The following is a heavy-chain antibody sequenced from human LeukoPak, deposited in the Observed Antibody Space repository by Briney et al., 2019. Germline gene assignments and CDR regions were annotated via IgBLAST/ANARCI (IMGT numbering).Heavy chain of an antibody. CDR2: ISAYNGNT. Sequence: ASVKVSCKASGYTFTSYGISWVRQAPGQGLEWMGWISAYNGNTNYAQKLQGRVTMTTDTSTSTAYMELRSLRSDDTAVYYCARENYDFWSGYYTVYYYCYMDVWGKGTTVTVSS. CDR3: ARENYDFWSGYYTVYYYCYMDV. J-gene: IGHJ6*03. CDR1: GYTFTSYG. V-gene: IGHV1-18*01. D-gene: IGHD3-3*01.